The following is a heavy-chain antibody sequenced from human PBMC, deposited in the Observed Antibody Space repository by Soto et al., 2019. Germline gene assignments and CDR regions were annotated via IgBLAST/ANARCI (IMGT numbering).Heavy chain of an antibody. CDR2: IYTGGST. D-gene: IGHD3-16*01. Sequence: EVQLVESGGGLVQPGGSLRLSCAASGFTVSSNYMSWVRQAPGKGLEWVSVIYTGGSTSYVDSVKGRFSISRDNSKNTLYLQMSSLRAEDTAVYYCARVSGGGFDYWGQGTLVTVSS. CDR3: ARVSGGGFDY. V-gene: IGHV3-66*01. CDR1: GFTVSSNY. J-gene: IGHJ4*02.